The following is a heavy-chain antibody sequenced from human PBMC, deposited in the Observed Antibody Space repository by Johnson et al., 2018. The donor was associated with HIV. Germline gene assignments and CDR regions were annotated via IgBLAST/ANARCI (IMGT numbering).Heavy chain of an antibody. J-gene: IGHJ3*02. V-gene: IGHV3-30*04. CDR1: GFTFSTYA. Sequence: QVQLVESGGGVVQPGRSLRLSCAASGFTFSTYAMHWVRQAPGKGLEWVAVISYDGSDKYYADTVKGRFTISRDSSKNTLNLQMNSRIAEDKAVYYCARDTGERQPAYLYAFDIWGQGTMVTVSS. CDR3: ARDTGERQPAYLYAFDI. CDR2: ISYDGSDK. D-gene: IGHD1-1*01.